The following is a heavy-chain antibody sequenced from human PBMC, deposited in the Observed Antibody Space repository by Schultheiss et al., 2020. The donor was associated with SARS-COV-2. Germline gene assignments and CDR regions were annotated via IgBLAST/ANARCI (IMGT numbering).Heavy chain of an antibody. V-gene: IGHV4-34*01. CDR2: INHSGST. CDR3: AAGYSSSWPPNWFDP. J-gene: IGHJ5*02. Sequence: SQTLSLTCAVYGGSFSGYYWSWIRQPPGKGLEWIGEINHSGSTNYNPSLKSRVTISVDTSKNQFSLKLSSVTAADTAVYYCAAGYSSSWPPNWFDPWGQGTLVTVSS. CDR1: GGSFSGYY. D-gene: IGHD6-13*01.